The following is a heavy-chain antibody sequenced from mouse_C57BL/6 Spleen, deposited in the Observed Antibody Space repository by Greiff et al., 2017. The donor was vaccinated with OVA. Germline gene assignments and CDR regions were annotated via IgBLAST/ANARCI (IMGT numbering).Heavy chain of an antibody. J-gene: IGHJ3*01. CDR2: LHPSDSDT. D-gene: IGHD2-4*01. CDR1: GYTFTSYW. V-gene: IGHV1-74*01. CDR3: AAGNYDYDRFAY. Sequence: VQLQQPGAELVKPGASVKVSCKASGYTFTSYWMHWVKQRPGQGLEWIGRLHPSDSDTNYNQKFKGKATLTVDKSSSTAYMQLSSLTSEDSAVYYCAAGNYDYDRFAYWGQGTLVTVSA.